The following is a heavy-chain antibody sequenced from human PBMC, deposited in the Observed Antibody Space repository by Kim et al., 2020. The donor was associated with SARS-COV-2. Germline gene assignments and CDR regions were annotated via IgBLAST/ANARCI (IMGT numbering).Heavy chain of an antibody. J-gene: IGHJ4*02. CDR3: ARRTEAGGYFDF. Sequence: TDYNPALKSRVTISVETSRDQFSLKLAAVTAADPAVYYCARRTEAGGYFDFWGQGSPVTVAS. V-gene: IGHV4-39*01. CDR2: T. D-gene: IGHD3-16*01.